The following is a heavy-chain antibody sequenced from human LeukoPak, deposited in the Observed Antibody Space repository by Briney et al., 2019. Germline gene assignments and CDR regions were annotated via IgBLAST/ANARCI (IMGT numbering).Heavy chain of an antibody. V-gene: IGHV3-30*18. Sequence: GRSLRLSCAAYGFTFSSYGMHRVRQAPGKGLEWVAVISYDGSNKYYADSVKGRFTISRDNSKNTLYLQRNSLRAEDTAVYFCAKDRSSGDFDYWGQGTLVTVSS. J-gene: IGHJ4*02. CDR3: AKDRSSGDFDY. D-gene: IGHD6-25*01. CDR2: ISYDGSNK. CDR1: GFTFSSYG.